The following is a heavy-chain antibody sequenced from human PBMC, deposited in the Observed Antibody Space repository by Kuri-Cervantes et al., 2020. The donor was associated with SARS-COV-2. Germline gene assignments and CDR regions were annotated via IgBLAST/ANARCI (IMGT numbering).Heavy chain of an antibody. D-gene: IGHD3-3*01. CDR2: IYPGDSDT. CDR1: GYSFTSYW. J-gene: IGHJ4*02. CDR3: ARRPHYDFWSGSGYYFDY. Sequence: KVSCKGSGYSFTSYWIGWVRQMPGKGLEWMGIIYPGDSDTRYSPSFQGQVTISADKSISTAYLQWSSLKASDTAMYYCARRPHYDFWSGSGYYFDYWGQGTLVTVSS. V-gene: IGHV5-51*01.